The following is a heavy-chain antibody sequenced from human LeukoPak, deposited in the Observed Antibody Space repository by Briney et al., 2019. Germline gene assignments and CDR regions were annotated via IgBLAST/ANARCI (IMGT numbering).Heavy chain of an antibody. CDR3: ARARLYYDSSGLIDY. Sequence: SETLSLTCTVSGGSISSYYWSWIRQPPGKGLEWIGYIYYSGSTNYNPSLKSRVTISVDTSKNQFSLKLSSVTAADTAVYYCARARLYYDSSGLIDYWGQGTLVTVSS. J-gene: IGHJ4*02. V-gene: IGHV4-59*12. CDR1: GGSISSYY. CDR2: IYYSGST. D-gene: IGHD3-22*01.